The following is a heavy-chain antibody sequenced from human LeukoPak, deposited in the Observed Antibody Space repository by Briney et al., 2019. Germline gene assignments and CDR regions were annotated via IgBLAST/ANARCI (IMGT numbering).Heavy chain of an antibody. Sequence: GGSLRLSCAASGFTFSTYWMIWVRQVPGKGLEWVANIKQDGSEKNYVDSVKGRFSISRDNAKNSAYLQMNSLRAEDTAVYYCARGGDYFASGSYYTPSHWGQGTLVTVSS. J-gene: IGHJ4*02. CDR3: ARGGDYFASGSYYTPSH. CDR1: GFTFSTYW. D-gene: IGHD3-10*01. CDR2: IKQDGSEK. V-gene: IGHV3-7*01.